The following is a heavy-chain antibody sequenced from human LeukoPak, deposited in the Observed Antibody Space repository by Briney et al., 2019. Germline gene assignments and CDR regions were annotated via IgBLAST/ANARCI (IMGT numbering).Heavy chain of an antibody. V-gene: IGHV4-59*08. J-gene: IGHJ4*02. CDR1: GGSISSYY. CDR3: ARHQLLWFGESNFDY. D-gene: IGHD3-10*01. Sequence: SETLSLTCTVSGGSISSYYWSWIRQPPGKGLEWIGYIYYSGSTNYNPSLKSRVTISVDTSKNQFSLKLSSVTAADTAVYYCARHQLLWFGESNFDYWGQGTLVTVSS. CDR2: IYYSGST.